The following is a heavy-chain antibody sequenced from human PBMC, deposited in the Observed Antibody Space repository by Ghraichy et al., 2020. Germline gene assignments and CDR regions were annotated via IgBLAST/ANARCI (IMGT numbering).Heavy chain of an antibody. V-gene: IGHV3-43*01. Sequence: GESLNISCAASGFTFDDYTMHWVRQAPGKGLEWVSLISWDGGSTYYADSVKGRFTISRDNSKNSLYLQMNSLRTEDTALYYCAKIFYTARSYYDAFDIWGQGTMVTVSS. J-gene: IGHJ3*02. D-gene: IGHD5-18*01. CDR2: ISWDGGST. CDR3: AKIFYTARSYYDAFDI. CDR1: GFTFDDYT.